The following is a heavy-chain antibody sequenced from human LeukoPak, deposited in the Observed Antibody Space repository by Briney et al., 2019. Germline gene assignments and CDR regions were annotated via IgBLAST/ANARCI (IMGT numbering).Heavy chain of an antibody. V-gene: IGHV3-48*01. D-gene: IGHD3-3*01. CDR3: AREYTVHYDFWSGYSY. J-gene: IGHJ4*02. CDR2: ISSSSSTI. CDR1: GFTFSSYS. Sequence: QPGGSLRLSCAASGFTFSSYSKSWVRQAPGKGLEWVSYISSSSSTIYYADSVKGRFTISRDNAKNSLYLQMNSLRAEDTAVYYCAREYTVHYDFWSGYSYWGQGTLVTVSS.